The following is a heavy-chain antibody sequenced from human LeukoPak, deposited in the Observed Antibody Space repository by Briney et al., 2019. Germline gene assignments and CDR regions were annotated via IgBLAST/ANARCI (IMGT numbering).Heavy chain of an antibody. J-gene: IGHJ4*02. CDR2: ISAYNGNT. D-gene: IGHD3-22*01. CDR1: GYTFTSYG. V-gene: IGHV1-18*01. CDR3: ARDPYDSSGYYGVDEFDC. Sequence: ASVKVSCKASGYTFTSYGISWVRQAPGQGLEWMGWISAYNGNTNYAQKLQGRVTMTTDTSTSTAYMELRSPRSDDTAVYYCARDPYDSSGYYGVDEFDCWGQGTLVTVPA.